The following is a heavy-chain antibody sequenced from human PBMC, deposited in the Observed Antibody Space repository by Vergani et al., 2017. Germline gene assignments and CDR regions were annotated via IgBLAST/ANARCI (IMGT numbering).Heavy chain of an antibody. CDR1: GYTFTSYG. D-gene: IGHD6-13*01. Sequence: QVQLVQSGAEVKKPGASVKVSCKACGYTFTSYGISWVRKAPGQGLEGMGWISGYNGNTNYAQKLQARVTMTTDTSTSTAYMELRSLRSDDTAVYYCARGGAAAGPIWFDPWGQGTLVTVSS. V-gene: IGHV1-18*01. CDR2: ISGYNGNT. CDR3: ARGGAAAGPIWFDP. J-gene: IGHJ5*02.